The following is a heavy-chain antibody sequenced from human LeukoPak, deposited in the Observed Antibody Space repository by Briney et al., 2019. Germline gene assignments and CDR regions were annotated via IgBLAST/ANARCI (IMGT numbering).Heavy chain of an antibody. CDR1: GGTFNNSA. D-gene: IGHD4-17*01. J-gene: IGHJ5*02. CDR3: VRDVHGDYGSGWFDP. Sequence: GASVKVSCKTSGGTFNNSAISWVRQAPGQGLEWLGGIMPLFGTAGYAQKFQGRVTITKDESTRTVYLELTSLTSDDTAVYYCVRDVHGDYGSGWFDPWGQGTLVSVSS. V-gene: IGHV1-69*05. CDR2: IMPLFGTA.